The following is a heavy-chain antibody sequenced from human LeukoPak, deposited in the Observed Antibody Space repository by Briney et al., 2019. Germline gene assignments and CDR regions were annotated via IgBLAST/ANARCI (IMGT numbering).Heavy chain of an antibody. D-gene: IGHD3-10*01. J-gene: IGHJ4*02. V-gene: IGHV3-7*01. CDR1: GFTFSDHS. CDR3: AKYYYYSGSLDS. Sequence: GGSLRLSCAASGFTFSDHSMSWVRQAPGKGLEWVANVNQDGSEKDYVDSVKGRFTISRDNAKNSLYLQMNSLRAEDTAMYYCAKYYYYSGSLDSWGQGTLVTVSS. CDR2: VNQDGSEK.